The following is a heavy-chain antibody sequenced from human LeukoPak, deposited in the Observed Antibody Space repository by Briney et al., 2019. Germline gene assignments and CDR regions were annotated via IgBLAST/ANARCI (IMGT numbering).Heavy chain of an antibody. CDR2: ISTDGYTT. CDR1: GLAFSAYK. Sequence: GGSLRLSCAASGLAFSAYKMHWVRQAPRKGLVWVSRISTDGYTTDYADFVQGRFTASRDNTKNTWSLEMNSLRAEDTAVYYCARVSLGFGDVWGQGTTVTVSS. J-gene: IGHJ6*02. D-gene: IGHD3-10*01. CDR3: ARVSLGFGDV. V-gene: IGHV3-74*01.